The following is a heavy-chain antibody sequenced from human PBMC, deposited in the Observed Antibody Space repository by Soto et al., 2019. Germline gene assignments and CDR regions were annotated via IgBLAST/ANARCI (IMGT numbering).Heavy chain of an antibody. CDR2: INPNSGGT. J-gene: IGHJ4*02. CDR3: AREIEVAGSRSFDY. CDR1: GYTFTAYY. Sequence: VASVKVSCKASGYTFTAYYIHWVRQAPGQGLEWMGWINPNSGGTNSAQKFQGRVTSTWDTSISTAYMDLSRLRSDDTAVYYCAREIEVAGSRSFDYWGQGTLVTVSS. D-gene: IGHD6-19*01. V-gene: IGHV1-2*02.